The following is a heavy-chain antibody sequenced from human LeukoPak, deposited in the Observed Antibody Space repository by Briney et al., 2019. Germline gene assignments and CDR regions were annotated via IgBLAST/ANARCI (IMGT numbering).Heavy chain of an antibody. CDR3: ARSQGLLWFGELSFPHYFDY. CDR2: IYHSGST. Sequence: SDTLSLTCAVSGGSISSSNCWSRVRPTPGKGLEWIGEIYHSGSTNYNPSLKSRVTISVDKSKNQFSLKLSSVTAADTAVYYCARSQGLLWFGELSFPHYFDYWGQGTLVTVSA. J-gene: IGHJ4*02. V-gene: IGHV4-4*02. D-gene: IGHD3-10*01. CDR1: GGSISSSNC.